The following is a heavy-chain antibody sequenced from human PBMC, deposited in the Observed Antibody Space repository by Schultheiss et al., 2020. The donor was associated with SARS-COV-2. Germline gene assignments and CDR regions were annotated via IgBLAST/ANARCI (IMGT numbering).Heavy chain of an antibody. CDR1: GGSISSYY. V-gene: IGHV4-59*12. CDR2: IYHSGST. D-gene: IGHD3-16*01. CDR3: VGGAHYYYYGMDV. J-gene: IGHJ6*02. Sequence: SETLSLTCIVSGGSISSYYWSWIRQPPGKGLEWIGYIYHSGSTNYNPSLKSRVTISVDKSKNQFSLKLSSVTAADTAVYYCVGGAHYYYYGMDVWGQGTTGTVSS.